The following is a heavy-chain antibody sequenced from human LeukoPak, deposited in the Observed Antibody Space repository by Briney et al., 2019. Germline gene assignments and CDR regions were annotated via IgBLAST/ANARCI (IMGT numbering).Heavy chain of an antibody. V-gene: IGHV4-30-2*01. D-gene: IGHD1-26*01. CDR1: GGSISSGGYY. CDR2: IYHSGST. Sequence: KSSQTLSLTCTVSGGSISSGGYYWSWIRQPPGKGLEWIGYIYHSGSTYYNPSLKSRVTISVDRSKNQFSLKLSSVTAADTAVYYCARDVGLVENWGQGTLVTVSS. J-gene: IGHJ4*02. CDR3: ARDVGLVEN.